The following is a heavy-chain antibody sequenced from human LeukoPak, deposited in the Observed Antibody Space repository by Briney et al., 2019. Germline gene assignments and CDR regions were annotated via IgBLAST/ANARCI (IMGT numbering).Heavy chain of an antibody. V-gene: IGHV3-30*18. Sequence: PGGSLRLSCAASGFTFSSYGMHWVRQAPGKGLEWVAVISYDGSNKYYADSVKGRFTISRDNSKNTLYLQLNSLRAEDTAVYYCAKALWKWLRLREENYYYYYGMDVWGQGTTVTVSS. CDR2: ISYDGSNK. D-gene: IGHD5-12*01. CDR1: GFTFSSYG. J-gene: IGHJ6*02. CDR3: AKALWKWLRLREENYYYYYGMDV.